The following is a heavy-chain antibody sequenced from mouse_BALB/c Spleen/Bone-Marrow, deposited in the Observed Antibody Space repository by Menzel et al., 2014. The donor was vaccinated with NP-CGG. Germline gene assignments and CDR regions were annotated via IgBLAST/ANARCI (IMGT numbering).Heavy chain of an antibody. V-gene: IGHV5-9-4*01. J-gene: IGHJ2*01. CDR1: GFTFSSYA. D-gene: IGHD3-1*01. CDR3: ARDSSGYLDY. CDR2: ISSGGSYT. Sequence: EVKLVESGGGLVKPGGSLKLSCAASGFTFSSYAMSWVRQSPEKRLEWVAEISSGGSYTYYPDTVTGRFTISRDNAKNTLYLEMSSLRSEDTAMYYCARDSSGYLDYWGQGTTLTVSS.